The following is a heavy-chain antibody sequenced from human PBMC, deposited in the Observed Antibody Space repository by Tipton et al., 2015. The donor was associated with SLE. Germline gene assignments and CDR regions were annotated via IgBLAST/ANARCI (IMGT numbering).Heavy chain of an antibody. CDR1: GGSISSYY. CDR3: ARVGTIRYFDY. Sequence: TLSLTCTVSGGSISSYYWSWIRQPPGKGLEWIGYIYYSGSTNYNPSLKSRVTISVDTSKNQFSLRLSSVTAADTAVYYCARVGTIRYFDYWGQGTLVTVSS. CDR2: IYYSGST. D-gene: IGHD1-7*01. V-gene: IGHV4-59*08. J-gene: IGHJ4*02.